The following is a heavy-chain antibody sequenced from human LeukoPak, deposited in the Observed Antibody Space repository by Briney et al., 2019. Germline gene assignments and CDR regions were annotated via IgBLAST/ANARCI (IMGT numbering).Heavy chain of an antibody. CDR1: GYTITTYW. D-gene: IGHD6-13*01. CDR2: IYPTDSDT. Sequence: GESLKISSKGSGYTITTYWIGWVRQKPGKGLEWMGIIYPTDSDTRYSPSFQGQVTISVDKSISTAYLQWSSLKASDTAMYYCARQGMATAGSDVFDIWGQGTMVTVSS. J-gene: IGHJ3*02. CDR3: ARQGMATAGSDVFDI. V-gene: IGHV5-51*01.